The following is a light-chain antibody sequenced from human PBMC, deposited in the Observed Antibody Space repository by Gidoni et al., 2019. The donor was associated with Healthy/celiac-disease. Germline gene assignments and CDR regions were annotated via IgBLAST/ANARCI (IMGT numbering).Light chain of an antibody. CDR3: SAWDSSLSAVV. CDR2: RTN. V-gene: IGLV10-54*01. CDR1: SNNVGNQG. Sequence: QAGLTQPPSVSKGLRQTATLTCTGNSNNVGNQGAAWLQQHQGHPPKLLSYRTNNRPSGISERLSASRSGNTASLTITGLQPENEADYYCSAWDSSLSAVVFGGGTKLTVL. J-gene: IGLJ2*01.